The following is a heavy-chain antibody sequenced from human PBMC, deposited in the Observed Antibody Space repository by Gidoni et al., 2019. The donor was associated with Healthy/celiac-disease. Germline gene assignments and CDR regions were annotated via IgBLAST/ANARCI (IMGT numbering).Heavy chain of an antibody. V-gene: IGHV3-11*06. Sequence: QVQLVESGGGLVKPGGSLRLSCAASGFTSSDYYMSWIRQAPGKGLEWVSYISSSSSYTNYADSVKGRFTISRDNAKNSLYLQMNSLRAEDTAVYYCARGRMATIAVWDYWGQGTLVTVSS. CDR3: ARGRMATIAVWDY. CDR2: ISSSSSYT. J-gene: IGHJ4*02. CDR1: GFTSSDYY. D-gene: IGHD5-12*01.